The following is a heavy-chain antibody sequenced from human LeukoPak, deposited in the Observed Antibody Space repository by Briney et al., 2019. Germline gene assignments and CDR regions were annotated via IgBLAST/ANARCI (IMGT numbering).Heavy chain of an antibody. CDR2: IYYSGST. CDR1: GVSISSYY. D-gene: IGHD3-22*01. V-gene: IGHV4-59*01. Sequence: SETLSLTCTVSGVSISSYYWSWIRQPPGKGLEWIGYIYYSGSTNYNPSLKSRVTISVDTSKNQFSLKLSSVTAADTAVYYCARGPRYDSSGCFLDYWGQGTLVTVSS. J-gene: IGHJ4*02. CDR3: ARGPRYDSSGCFLDY.